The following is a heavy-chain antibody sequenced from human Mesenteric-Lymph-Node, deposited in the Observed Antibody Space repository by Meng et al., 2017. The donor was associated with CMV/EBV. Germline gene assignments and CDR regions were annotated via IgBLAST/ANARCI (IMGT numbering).Heavy chain of an antibody. CDR2: IWYDGGNK. Sequence: GESLKISCAASGFTFSSYGMHWVRQAPGKGLEWVAVIWYDGGNKYYADSVKGRFTISRDNSKNTLWLQMSSLRAEDTAVYYCARESYDSSGYYYALDYWGQGTLVTVSS. V-gene: IGHV3-33*01. J-gene: IGHJ4*02. CDR1: GFTFSSYG. D-gene: IGHD3-22*01. CDR3: ARESYDSSGYYYALDY.